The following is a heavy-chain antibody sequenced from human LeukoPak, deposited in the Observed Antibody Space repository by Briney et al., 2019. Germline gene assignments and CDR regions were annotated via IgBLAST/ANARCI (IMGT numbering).Heavy chain of an antibody. CDR3: ARGSTVTTPFDY. Sequence: GSLRLSCAASGFTFSSYGMHWVCQAPGKGLEWVAVIWYDGGNKYYADSVKGRFTISRDNSKNTLYLQMNSLRAEDTAVYYCARGSTVTTPFDYWGQGTLVTVSS. CDR1: GFTFSSYG. D-gene: IGHD4-17*01. CDR2: IWYDGGNK. J-gene: IGHJ4*02. V-gene: IGHV3-33*01.